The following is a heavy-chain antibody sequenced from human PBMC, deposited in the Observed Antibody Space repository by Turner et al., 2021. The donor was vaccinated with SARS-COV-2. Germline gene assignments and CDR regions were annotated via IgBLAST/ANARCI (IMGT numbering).Heavy chain of an antibody. Sequence: QVQLVQSGAEVRKPGSSVKVSCKASGGTFSSYTISWVRQAPGQGLEWLGIITPMSGSSVYAQRFEDRLTITADESTRTVYMELSSLRSDDTAVYFCSRDHIRGYSGPDYLAMDVWGQGTTVSVSS. J-gene: IGHJ6*02. V-gene: IGHV1-69*13. CDR2: ITPMSGSS. CDR1: GGTFSSYT. D-gene: IGHD6-25*01. CDR3: SRDHIRGYSGPDYLAMDV.